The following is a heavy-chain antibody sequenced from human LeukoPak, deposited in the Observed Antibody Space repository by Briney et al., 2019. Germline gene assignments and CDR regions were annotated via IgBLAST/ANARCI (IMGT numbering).Heavy chain of an antibody. CDR1: GGSISSSNYY. D-gene: IGHD2-15*01. Sequence: SETLSLTCTVSGGSISSSNYYWGRIRQPPGKGLEWIGSIYYSGSTYYSPSLKSRVTISVDTSKNQFSLKLSSVTAADTAVYYCARPNIRYCSGGACSNDGSDHWGQGTLVTVSS. V-gene: IGHV4-39*07. CDR2: IYYSGST. CDR3: ARPNIRYCSGGACSNDGSDH. J-gene: IGHJ4*02.